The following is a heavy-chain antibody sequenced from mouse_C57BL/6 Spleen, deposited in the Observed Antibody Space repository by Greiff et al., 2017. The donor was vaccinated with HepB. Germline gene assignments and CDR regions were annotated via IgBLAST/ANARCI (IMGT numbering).Heavy chain of an antibody. Sequence: EVKLVESEGGLVQPGSSMKLSCTASGFTFSDYYMAWVRQVPEKGLEWVANINYDGSSTYYLDSLKSRFIISRDNAKNILYLQMSSLKSEDTATYYCARGGGGNSWFAYWGQGTLVTVSA. CDR3: ARGGGGNSWFAY. J-gene: IGHJ3*01. D-gene: IGHD2-1*01. CDR1: GFTFSDYY. V-gene: IGHV5-16*01. CDR2: INYDGSST.